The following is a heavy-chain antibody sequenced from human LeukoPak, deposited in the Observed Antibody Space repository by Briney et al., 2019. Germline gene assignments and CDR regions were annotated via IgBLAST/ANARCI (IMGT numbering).Heavy chain of an antibody. CDR1: GFTFDDYT. CDR3: TKDMFSGVAVPSGGFFDY. CDR2: INWDGDNT. Sequence: QPGRSLRLSCAASGFTFDDYTMYWVRQAPGKGLEWVSLINWDGDNTYYADSVKGRFTISRDNSENSLYLQMNSLRTEDTALYYCTKDMFSGVAVPSGGFFDYWGQGTLVTVSS. V-gene: IGHV3-43*01. J-gene: IGHJ4*02. D-gene: IGHD2-15*01.